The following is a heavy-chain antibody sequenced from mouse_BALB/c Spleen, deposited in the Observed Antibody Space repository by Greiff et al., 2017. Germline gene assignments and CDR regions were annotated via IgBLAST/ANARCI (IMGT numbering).Heavy chain of an antibody. CDR1: GYTFTSYN. V-gene: IGHV1-12*01. J-gene: IGHJ4*01. Sequence: LQQPGAELVKPGASVKMSCKASGYTFTSYNMHWVKQTPGQGLEWIGAIYPGNGDTSYNQKFKGKATLTADKSSSTAYMQLSSLTSEDSAVYYCARYRYDRAMDYWGQGTSVTVSS. CDR2: IYPGNGDT. CDR3: ARYRYDRAMDY. D-gene: IGHD2-14*01.